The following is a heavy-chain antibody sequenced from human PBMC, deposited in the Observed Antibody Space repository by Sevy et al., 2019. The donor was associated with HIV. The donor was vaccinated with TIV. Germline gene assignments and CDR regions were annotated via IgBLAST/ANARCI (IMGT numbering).Heavy chain of an antibody. Sequence: GGSLRLSCAASGFTFSSYSMNWVRQAPGKGLEWVSYISSSSSTIYYADSVKGRFTISRDNAKNSLYLQMNSLRDEDTAGYYCARDYPYDYVWGSFDYWGQGTLVTVSS. D-gene: IGHD3-16*01. V-gene: IGHV3-48*02. J-gene: IGHJ4*02. CDR3: ARDYPYDYVWGSFDY. CDR2: ISSSSSTI. CDR1: GFTFSSYS.